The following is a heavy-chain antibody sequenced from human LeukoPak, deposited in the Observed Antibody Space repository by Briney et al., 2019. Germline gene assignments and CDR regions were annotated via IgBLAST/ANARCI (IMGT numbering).Heavy chain of an antibody. D-gene: IGHD2-8*02. J-gene: IGHJ4*02. CDR2: INPTGTGT. V-gene: IGHV1-46*01. Sequence: ASVKVSCKASGYTFSNYYMHWARQAPGQGLEWMGLINPTGTGTNYAQKFRGRVTLTRDTSTTTVYMELSSLRPEDSAVYYCAREESGGYFDYWGQGTLVTVSS. CDR3: AREESGGYFDY. CDR1: GYTFSNYY.